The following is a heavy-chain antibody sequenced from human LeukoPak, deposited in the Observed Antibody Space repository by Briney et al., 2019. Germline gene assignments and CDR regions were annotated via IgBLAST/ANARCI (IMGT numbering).Heavy chain of an antibody. CDR2: IYHDGST. J-gene: IGHJ4*02. V-gene: IGHV4-4*02. D-gene: IGHD5-18*01. CDR1: GGSISSNNW. CDR3: ARDRGGYTYSHDY. Sequence: SETLSLTCAVSGGSISSNNWWIWVRQSPERGLEWIGEIYHDGSTNYNPSLKSRVTISMDKSKNQLSLKLNFVTAADTAVYYCARDRGGYTYSHDYWGQGTLVTVSS.